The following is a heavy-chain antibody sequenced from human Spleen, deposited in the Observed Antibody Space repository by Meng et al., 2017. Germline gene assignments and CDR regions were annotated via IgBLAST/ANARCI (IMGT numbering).Heavy chain of an antibody. J-gene: IGHJ4*02. CDR3: ARDLSYIVGYGTDWY. V-gene: IGHV3-48*03. D-gene: IGHD3-10*01. CDR2: INTGGDTI. Sequence: GGSLRLSCAASGFTFSSFQMNWVRQAPGKGLEWVSYINTGGDTIYYADSVKGRFTISRDNAQNSLYLQMNSLRAEDTAVYYCARDLSYIVGYGTDWYWGQGALVTVSS. CDR1: GFTFSSFQ.